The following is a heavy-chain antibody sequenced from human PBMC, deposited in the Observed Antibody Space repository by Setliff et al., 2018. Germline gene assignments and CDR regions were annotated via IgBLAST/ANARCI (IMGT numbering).Heavy chain of an antibody. Sequence: SETLSLTCTVSGGSISSHYWSWIRQPPGKGLEWIGYIYYSGSTNYNPSLKSRVTISVDTSKNQFSLKLSSVTAADTAVYYCARAGPTVTFFRVLVISWWDPWGQGSLVTVS. D-gene: IGHD3-3*01. CDR1: GGSISSHY. CDR2: IYYSGST. J-gene: IGHJ5*02. V-gene: IGHV4-59*11. CDR3: ARAGPTVTFFRVLVISWWDP.